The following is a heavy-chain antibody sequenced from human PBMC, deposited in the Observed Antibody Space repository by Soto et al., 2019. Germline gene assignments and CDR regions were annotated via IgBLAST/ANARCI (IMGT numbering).Heavy chain of an antibody. CDR1: GYTFTSYY. CDR2: INPSGGST. CDR3: ARDSYYYDSSGYYPIDY. Sequence: ASVKVSCKASGYTFTSYYMHWVRQAPGQGLEWMGIINPSGGSTSYAQKFQGRVTMTRDTSTSTVYMELSSLRSEDTAVYYCARDSYYYDSSGYYPIDYWGQGTLVTVSS. V-gene: IGHV1-46*03. J-gene: IGHJ4*02. D-gene: IGHD3-22*01.